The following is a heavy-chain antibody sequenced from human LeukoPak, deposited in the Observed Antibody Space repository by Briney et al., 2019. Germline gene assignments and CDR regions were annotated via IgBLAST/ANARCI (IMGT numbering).Heavy chain of an antibody. CDR2: INPNSGGT. Sequence: GASVKVSCKPSGYTFTGYYMHWVRQAPGQGLEWMGWINPNSGGTNYAQKFQGRVTMTRDTSISTAYMELSRLRSDDTAVYYCARGRYYYDSSAYYFDYWGQGTLVTVSS. CDR1: GYTFTGYY. CDR3: ARGRYYYDSSAYYFDY. D-gene: IGHD3-22*01. J-gene: IGHJ4*02. V-gene: IGHV1-2*02.